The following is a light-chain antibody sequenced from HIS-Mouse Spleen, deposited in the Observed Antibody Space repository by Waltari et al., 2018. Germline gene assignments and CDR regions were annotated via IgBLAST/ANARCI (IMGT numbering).Light chain of an antibody. J-gene: IGLJ2*01. CDR1: SSDVGSYNL. CDR3: CSYAGSSTVV. V-gene: IGLV2-23*01. CDR2: EGS. Sequence: QSALTQPASVSASPGQSITISCTGTSSDVGSYNLVSWYQQHPGKAPQLMIYEGSKRPSGVSNRFSGSKSGNTASLTISGLQAEDEADYYCCSYAGSSTVVFGGGTKLTVL.